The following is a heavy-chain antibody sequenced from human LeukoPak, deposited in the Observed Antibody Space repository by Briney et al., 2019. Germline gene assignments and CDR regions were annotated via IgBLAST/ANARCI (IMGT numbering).Heavy chain of an antibody. V-gene: IGHV4-59*12. D-gene: IGHD6-19*01. Sequence: SETLSLTCTVSGGSISSYYWSWIRQPPGKGLEWIGYIYYSGSTNYNPSLKSRVTISVDTSKNQFSLKLSSVTPEDTAVYYCARDGLNGHSSAWYSYFVYWGQGTLVTVSS. CDR2: IYYSGST. CDR1: GGSISSYY. J-gene: IGHJ4*02. CDR3: ARDGLNGHSSAWYSYFVY.